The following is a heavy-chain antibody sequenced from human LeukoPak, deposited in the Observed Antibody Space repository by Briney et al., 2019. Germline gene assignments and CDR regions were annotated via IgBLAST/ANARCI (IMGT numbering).Heavy chain of an antibody. CDR3: ATRLGDTYGDYDPY. V-gene: IGHV1-24*01. Sequence: ASVKVSCKVSGYTLTELSMHWVRQAPGKGLEWMGGFDPEDGETIYAQKFQGRVTMTEDTSTDTAYMELSSLRSEDTAVYYRATRLGDTYGDYDPYWGQGTLVTVSS. CDR1: GYTLTELS. J-gene: IGHJ4*02. CDR2: FDPEDGET. D-gene: IGHD4-17*01.